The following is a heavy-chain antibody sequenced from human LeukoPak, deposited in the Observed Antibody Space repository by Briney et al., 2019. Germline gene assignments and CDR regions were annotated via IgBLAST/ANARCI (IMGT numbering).Heavy chain of an antibody. D-gene: IGHD3-22*01. V-gene: IGHV3-30*02. CDR2: IRYDGSNK. Sequence: GGSLRLSFAASGFIFSSYGMHWVRQAPGKGLEWRPFIRYDGSNKHYAESVKGRFTISRDNSKNTLYLQMNSLRAEDTAVYYCASDVGYHDSSLDAFDIWGQGTMVTVSS. CDR3: ASDVGYHDSSLDAFDI. CDR1: GFIFSSYG. J-gene: IGHJ3*02.